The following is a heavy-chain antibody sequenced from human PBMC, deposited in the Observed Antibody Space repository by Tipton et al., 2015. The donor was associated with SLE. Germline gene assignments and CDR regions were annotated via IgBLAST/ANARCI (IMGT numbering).Heavy chain of an antibody. CDR2: IVVGSSLT. V-gene: IGHV1-58*02. D-gene: IGHD2-8*02. J-gene: IGHJ6*02. Sequence: QLVQSGAEVKKPGTSVKVSCKASGFTFSTSAMHWVRQARGQRLEWIGWIVVGSSLTTYAQKFQERVTISSDMSTTTVFLELSSLGSEDTAMYYCAATVTALSGAVYYGMDVWGHGTTVTVSS. CDR1: GFTFSTSA. CDR3: AATVTALSGAVYYGMDV.